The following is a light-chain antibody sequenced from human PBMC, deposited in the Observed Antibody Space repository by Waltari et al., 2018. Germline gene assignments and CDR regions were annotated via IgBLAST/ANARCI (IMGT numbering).Light chain of an antibody. CDR2: AAS. CDR3: QQSYTIPIT. J-gene: IGKJ3*01. CDR1: QSIRTY. V-gene: IGKV1-39*01. Sequence: DIVMTQSPSSLSASVGDRVTITCRSSQSIRTYLNWYHQIPGKAPSLLIHAASTLQSGVPSRFSGSGSGTDFTLTISSLQPEDFAIYYCQQSYTIPITFGPGTKVHI.